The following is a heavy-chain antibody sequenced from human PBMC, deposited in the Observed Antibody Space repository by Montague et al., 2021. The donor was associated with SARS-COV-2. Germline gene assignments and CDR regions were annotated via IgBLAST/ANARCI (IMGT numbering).Heavy chain of an antibody. CDR3: ARGLGYTSMFRFFDY. V-gene: IGHV4-59*02. D-gene: IGHD2-2*02. Sequence: SETLSLTCAISGGSASGYYWAWIRQPPGKGLEWIGYMYYTGTSNYNPSLKSRVSMSIDTSKNLFSLNLTSVAAADTGVYYCARGLGYTSMFRFFDYWGHGAQVTVSS. CDR1: GGSASGYY. CDR2: MYYTGTS. J-gene: IGHJ4*01.